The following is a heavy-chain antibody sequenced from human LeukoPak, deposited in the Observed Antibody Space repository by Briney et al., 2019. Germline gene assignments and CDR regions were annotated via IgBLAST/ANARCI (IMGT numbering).Heavy chain of an antibody. CDR2: INPNSGGT. CDR1: GYTFTGYY. D-gene: IGHD1-7*01. Sequence: GASVKVSFKASGYTFTGYYMHWVRQAPGQGLEWRGWINPNSGGTNYAQKFQGRVTMTRDTSISTAYMELSRLRSDATAVYYCARDVTATTRYYYYYMDVWGKGTTVTVS. J-gene: IGHJ6*03. V-gene: IGHV1-2*02. CDR3: ARDVTATTRYYYYYMDV.